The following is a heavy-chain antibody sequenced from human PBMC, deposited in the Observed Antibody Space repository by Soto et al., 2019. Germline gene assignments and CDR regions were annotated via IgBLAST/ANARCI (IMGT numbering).Heavy chain of an antibody. D-gene: IGHD1-1*01. CDR2: INDDGIST. CDR3: TRGPRSTSTGTGAF. Sequence: TGGSLRLSCAASGFTFSMYWMHWVRQVPGKGPEWVSRINDDGISTNYADSVKGRFTISRDNAKNTLYLQMNALGVEDTAVYYCTRGPRSTSTGTGAFWGQGTLVTVSS. CDR1: GFTFSMYW. V-gene: IGHV3-74*01. J-gene: IGHJ4*02.